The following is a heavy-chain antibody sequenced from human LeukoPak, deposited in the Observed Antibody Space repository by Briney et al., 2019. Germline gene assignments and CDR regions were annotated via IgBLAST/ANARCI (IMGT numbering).Heavy chain of an antibody. CDR1: GFTFSSYG. Sequence: GGSLRLSCAASGFTFSSYGMHWVRQAPGKGLEWVAVISYDGSNKYYADSVKGRFTISRDNSKNSLFLQMYSLRAEDTAVYFCAREDGYCSGGNCYSYFDSWGQGTLVTVSS. CDR3: AREDGYCSGGNCYSYFDS. V-gene: IGHV3-30*03. CDR2: ISYDGSNK. D-gene: IGHD2-15*01. J-gene: IGHJ4*02.